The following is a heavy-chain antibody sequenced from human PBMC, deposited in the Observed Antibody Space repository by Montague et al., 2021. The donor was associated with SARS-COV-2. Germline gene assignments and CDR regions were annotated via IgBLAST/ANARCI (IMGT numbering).Heavy chain of an antibody. V-gene: IGHV4-34*01. D-gene: IGHD4-23*01. CDR1: GGSLSGYY. CDR2: INHSGTT. J-gene: IGHJ4*02. CDR3: ARWDPQTLTLIGLRGKSASDY. Sequence: SETLSLTCAVYGGSLSGYYWTWIRQSPGKGLEWIAEINHSGTTNXNFNPSLRGRVTISVDTSKSQFSLKLSSVTAADTGVYYCARWDPQTLTLIGLRGKSASDYWGQGTLVTVSS.